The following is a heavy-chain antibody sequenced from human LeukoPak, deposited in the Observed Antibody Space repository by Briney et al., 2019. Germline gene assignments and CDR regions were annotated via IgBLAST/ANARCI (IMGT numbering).Heavy chain of an antibody. V-gene: IGHV6-1*01. J-gene: IGHJ4*02. D-gene: IGHD3-10*01. CDR1: GDSVSSNTAA. Sequence: SQTLSLTCAISGDSVSSNTAAWNWIRQSPSRAFKWLGRTYYGSTWYNDYAVSVRSRISIIPDTSKNHFSLQLNSVTPEDTAVYYCARARLHHTYGSGTNFDYWGQGTLVTVSS. CDR3: ARARLHHTYGSGTNFDY. CDR2: TYYGSTWYN.